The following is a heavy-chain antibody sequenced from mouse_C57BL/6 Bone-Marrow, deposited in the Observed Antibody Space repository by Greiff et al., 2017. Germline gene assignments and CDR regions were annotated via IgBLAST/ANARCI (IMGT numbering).Heavy chain of an antibody. CDR1: GYTFTSYW. CDR3: ARSGWLLRRYYAMDY. CDR2: IHPNSGST. Sequence: QVQLQQPGAELVKPGASVKLSCKASGYTFTSYWMHWVKQRPGQGLEWIGMIHPNSGSTNYNEKFKSKATLTVDKSSSTAYMQLSSLTSEDSAVYYCARSGWLLRRYYAMDYWGQGTSVTVSS. D-gene: IGHD2-3*01. J-gene: IGHJ4*01. V-gene: IGHV1-64*01.